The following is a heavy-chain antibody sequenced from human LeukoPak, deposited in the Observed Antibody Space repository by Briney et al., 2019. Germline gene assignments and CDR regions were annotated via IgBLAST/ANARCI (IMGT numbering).Heavy chain of an antibody. Sequence: GESLKISCAASGFTFSSYSMNWVRQAPGKGLEWVSSISSSSSYIYYADSVKGRFTISRDNAKNSLYLQMNSLRAEDTAVYYCAREDGIKWELLGYFDYWGQGTLVTVSS. D-gene: IGHD1-26*01. CDR3: AREDGIKWELLGYFDY. CDR2: ISSSSSYI. J-gene: IGHJ4*02. CDR1: GFTFSSYS. V-gene: IGHV3-21*01.